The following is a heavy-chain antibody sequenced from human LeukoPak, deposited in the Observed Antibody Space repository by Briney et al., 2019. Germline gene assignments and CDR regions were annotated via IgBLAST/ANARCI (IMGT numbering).Heavy chain of an antibody. CDR1: GGSISSGDYY. V-gene: IGHV4-30-4*08. D-gene: IGHD4-17*01. J-gene: IGHJ5*02. Sequence: PSETLSLTCTVSGGSISSGDYYWSWIRQPSGKGLEWIGYIYYSGSTYYNPSLKSRVTISLDTSKSHFSLKLTSVTAADTAVYYCARSRDYADRGWFDPWGQGTLVTVSS. CDR2: IYYSGST. CDR3: ARSRDYADRGWFDP.